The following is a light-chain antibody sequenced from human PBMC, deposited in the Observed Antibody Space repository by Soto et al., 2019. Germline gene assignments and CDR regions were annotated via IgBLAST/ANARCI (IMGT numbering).Light chain of an antibody. CDR3: QQYGSSPL. J-gene: IGKJ1*01. Sequence: EIVLTQSPGTLSLSPGERATLSCRASQSVSSSYLAWYQQKPGQAPRLLIYGASSRATGIPDRFSGSGSGTDFTLTISRLEPEDFAVYYCQQYGSSPLFGPGTKVDNK. V-gene: IGKV3-20*01. CDR2: GAS. CDR1: QSVSSSY.